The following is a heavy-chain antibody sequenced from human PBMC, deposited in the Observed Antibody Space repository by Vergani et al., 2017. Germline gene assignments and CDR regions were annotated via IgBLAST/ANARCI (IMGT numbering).Heavy chain of an antibody. Sequence: QVQLVQSGAEVKKPGSSVKVSCKASGGTFSSYAISWVRQAPGQGLEWMGRIIPILGIANYAQKFQGRVVITADKSTSTAYMELSSLRSEDTAVYYCAEDLDGDYEDCWGQGTLVTVSS. CDR2: IIPILGIA. D-gene: IGHD4-17*01. CDR1: GGTFSSYA. CDR3: AEDLDGDYEDC. V-gene: IGHV1-69*04. J-gene: IGHJ4*02.